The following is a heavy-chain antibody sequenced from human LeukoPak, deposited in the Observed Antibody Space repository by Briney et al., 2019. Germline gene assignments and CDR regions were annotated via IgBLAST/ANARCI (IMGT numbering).Heavy chain of an antibody. Sequence: GGSLRLSCAASGFTFSSYAMSWVRQAPGKGLEWVSGISGSGGSTYYADSVKGRFTISRDNSKNTLYLQMNSLRAEDTAVYYCAKYRIHGSWAFDIWGQGTMVTVSS. V-gene: IGHV3-23*01. CDR1: GFTFSSYA. D-gene: IGHD3-10*01. CDR3: AKYRIHGSWAFDI. CDR2: ISGSGGST. J-gene: IGHJ3*02.